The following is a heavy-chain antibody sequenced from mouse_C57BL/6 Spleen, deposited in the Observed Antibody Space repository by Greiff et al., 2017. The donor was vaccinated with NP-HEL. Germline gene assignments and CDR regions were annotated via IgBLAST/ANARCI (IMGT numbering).Heavy chain of an antibody. CDR3: ARRYYSNYPYYAMDY. CDR1: GYAFSSYW. D-gene: IGHD2-5*01. Sequence: QVQLKESGAELVKPGASVKISCKASGYAFSSYWMNWVKQRPGKGLEWIGQIYPGDGDTNYNGKFKGKATLTADKSSSTAYMQLSSLTSEDSAVYFCARRYYSNYPYYAMDYWGQGTSVTVSS. J-gene: IGHJ4*01. CDR2: IYPGDGDT. V-gene: IGHV1-80*01.